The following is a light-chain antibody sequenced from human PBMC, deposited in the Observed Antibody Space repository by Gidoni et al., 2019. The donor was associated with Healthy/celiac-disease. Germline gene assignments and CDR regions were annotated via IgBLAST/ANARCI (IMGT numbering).Light chain of an antibody. CDR1: QSISSW. V-gene: IGKV1-5*03. Sequence: DIQMTQSPSTLSASVRDRVTITCRASQSISSWLAWYQQKPGKAPKLLIYKASSLESGVPSRFSGSGSGTEFTLTISSLQPDDFATYYCQRPTFGGGTKVEIK. CDR3: QRPT. J-gene: IGKJ4*01. CDR2: KAS.